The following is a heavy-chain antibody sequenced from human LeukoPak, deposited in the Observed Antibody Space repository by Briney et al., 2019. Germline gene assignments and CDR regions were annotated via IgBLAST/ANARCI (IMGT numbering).Heavy chain of an antibody. J-gene: IGHJ4*02. CDR1: GFTFSSYW. Sequence: GGSLRLSCAASGFTFSSYWMSWVRQAPGQGLEWVANMNQDGGEKYYVDSVKGRFTISRDNAKNSLDLQMNSLRAEDTAVYYCASDLGYCSGGSCYSYYFDSWGQGTLVTVSS. CDR3: ASDLGYCSGGSCYSYYFDS. V-gene: IGHV3-7*04. CDR2: MNQDGGEK. D-gene: IGHD2-15*01.